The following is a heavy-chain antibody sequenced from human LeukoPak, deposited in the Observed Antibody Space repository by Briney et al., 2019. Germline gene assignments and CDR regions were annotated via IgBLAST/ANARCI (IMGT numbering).Heavy chain of an antibody. CDR3: ARASYDSSGYYYGDYYYYMDV. V-gene: IGHV1-2*02. Sequence: RASVKVSCKASGYTFTGYYMHWVRQAPGQGLEWMGWINPNSGGTNYAQKFQGRVTMTRDTSISTAYMELSRLRSDDTAVYYCARASYDSSGYYYGDYYYYMDVWGKGTTVTVSS. CDR1: GYTFTGYY. D-gene: IGHD3-22*01. CDR2: INPNSGGT. J-gene: IGHJ6*03.